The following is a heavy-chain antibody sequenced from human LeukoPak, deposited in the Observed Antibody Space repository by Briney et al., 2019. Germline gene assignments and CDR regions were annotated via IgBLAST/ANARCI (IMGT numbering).Heavy chain of an antibody. V-gene: IGHV3-23*01. CDR3: AKDAGSGSPDYFDY. CDR2: VSGSGDTT. D-gene: IGHD3-10*01. CDR1: GFTFNTFA. Sequence: GGSLRLSCSASGFTFNTFAMRWLRQAPGRGLEWVSTVSGSGDTTYYADSVRGRFTISRDNSKNTLYLQMNSLRAEDTAVYYCAKDAGSGSPDYFDYWGQGTLVTVSS. J-gene: IGHJ4*02.